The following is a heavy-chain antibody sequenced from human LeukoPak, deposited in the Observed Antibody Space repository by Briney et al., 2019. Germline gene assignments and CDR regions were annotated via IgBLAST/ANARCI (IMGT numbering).Heavy chain of an antibody. CDR2: INTDGSST. CDR1: GFTFSSYW. D-gene: IGHD4-17*01. CDR3: ARSPIRSPIDY. V-gene: IGHV3-74*01. Sequence: GGSLRLSCAAPGFTFSSYWMHWVRQAPGKGLVWVSRINTDGSSTSYADSVKGRFTISRDNAKNTLYLQMNSLRAEDTAVYYCARSPIRSPIDYWGQGTLVTVSS. J-gene: IGHJ4*02.